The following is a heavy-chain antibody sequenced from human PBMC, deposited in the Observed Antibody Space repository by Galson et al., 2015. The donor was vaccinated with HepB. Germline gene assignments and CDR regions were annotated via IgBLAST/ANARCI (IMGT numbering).Heavy chain of an antibody. Sequence: SVKVSCKASGYTFTGYYMHWVRQAPGQGLEWMGWINPNSGGTNYAQKFQGRVTMTRDTSISTAYMELSRLRSDDTAVYYCARDPGYSSSWYLVGWFDPWGQGTLVTVSS. CDR1: GYTFTGYY. J-gene: IGHJ5*02. D-gene: IGHD6-13*01. CDR2: INPNSGGT. V-gene: IGHV1-2*02. CDR3: ARDPGYSSSWYLVGWFDP.